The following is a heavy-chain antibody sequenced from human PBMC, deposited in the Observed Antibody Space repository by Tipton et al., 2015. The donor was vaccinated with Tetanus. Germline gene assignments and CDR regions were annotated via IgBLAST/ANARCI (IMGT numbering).Heavy chain of an antibody. Sequence: SLRLSCTGSGFTFDDYAMHWVRQAPGKGLEWVSGITWDSANRGYADSVKGRFTISRDNAKSSLYLQVNSLRAEDTAVYYCARDRVGGAGKNCDYWGQGTLVTVSS. D-gene: IGHD3-16*01. CDR1: GFTFDDYA. J-gene: IGHJ4*02. CDR3: ARDRVGGAGKNCDY. CDR2: ITWDSANR. V-gene: IGHV3-9*01.